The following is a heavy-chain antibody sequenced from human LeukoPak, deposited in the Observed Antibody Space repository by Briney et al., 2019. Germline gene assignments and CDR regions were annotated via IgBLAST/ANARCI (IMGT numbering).Heavy chain of an antibody. D-gene: IGHD6-19*01. V-gene: IGHV4-39*01. Sequence: LETPSLTCDVSGDSISSSSNYWGWVRHLPGKGLEWIGSVYRSGSTHYNPSLKRRVTISVDTSKNQFTLNLTSVTAADTAVYHCARRGSSGWAYYFDFWGPENMLTVSS. CDR2: VYRSGST. J-gene: IGHJ4*02. CDR1: GDSISSSSNY. CDR3: ARRGSSGWAYYFDF.